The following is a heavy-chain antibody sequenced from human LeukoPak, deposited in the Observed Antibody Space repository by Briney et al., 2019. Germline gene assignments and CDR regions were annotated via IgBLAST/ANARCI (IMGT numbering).Heavy chain of an antibody. CDR1: GFTFSSYW. J-gene: IGHJ4*02. Sequence: GGSLRLSCAASGFTFSSYWMHWVRQAPGKGLVWVSRINSDGSSTGYADSVRGRFSISRDNAKNTLYLQMNSLRAEDTAVYYCARGLSGYASSLGYCGQGTLVTVSA. CDR2: INSDGSST. CDR3: ARGLSGYASSLGY. V-gene: IGHV3-74*01. D-gene: IGHD6-6*01.